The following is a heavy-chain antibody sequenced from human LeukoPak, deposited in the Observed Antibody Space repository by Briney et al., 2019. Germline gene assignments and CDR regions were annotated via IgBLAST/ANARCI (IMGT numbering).Heavy chain of an antibody. CDR3: ARYRRSLGYGMDV. D-gene: IGHD1-26*01. CDR1: GGSISSYY. J-gene: IGHJ6*02. Sequence: SETLSLTCTVSGGSISSYYWSWIRQPPGKGLEWIGYIYSSGSTNYNPSLKSRVTLSVDTSKNQFSLKLSSVTAADTAVYYCARYRRSLGYGMDVWGQGTTVTVSS. V-gene: IGHV4-59*01. CDR2: IYSSGST.